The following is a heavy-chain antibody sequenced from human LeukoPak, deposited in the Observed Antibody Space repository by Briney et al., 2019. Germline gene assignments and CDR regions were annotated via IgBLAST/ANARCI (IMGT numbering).Heavy chain of an antibody. CDR2: ISYDGTNK. J-gene: IGHJ4*02. CDR3: ARGPPYGSGKFGPFDY. V-gene: IGHV3-30*04. CDR1: GFTFSSYA. D-gene: IGHD3-10*01. Sequence: GGSPRLSCAASGFTFSSYAMHWVRQAPGKGLEWVALISYDGTNKYYADSVKGRFTISRDNAKNSLYLQMNSLRAGDTAVYYCARGPPYGSGKFGPFDYWGQGSLVTVSS.